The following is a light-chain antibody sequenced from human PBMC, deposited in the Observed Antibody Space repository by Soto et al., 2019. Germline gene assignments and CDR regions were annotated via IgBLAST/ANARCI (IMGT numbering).Light chain of an antibody. Sequence: EIVMTQSPATLSVSPGERATLSCRASQSVRDKLAWYQQRPGQAPRLLIYGASTRATGVPARFSGSGSGTEFTLTISSLQSDDFAVYHCQQYNNWPPLTFGGGTKVEIK. CDR2: GAS. V-gene: IGKV3-15*01. J-gene: IGKJ4*01. CDR1: QSVRDK. CDR3: QQYNNWPPLT.